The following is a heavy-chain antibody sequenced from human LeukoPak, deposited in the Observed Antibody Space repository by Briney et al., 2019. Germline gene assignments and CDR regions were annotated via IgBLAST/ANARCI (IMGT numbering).Heavy chain of an antibody. CDR2: IKQDGSEK. J-gene: IGHJ4*02. V-gene: IGHV3-7*05. CDR1: GFTFINYW. Sequence: GGSLRLSCAASGFTFINYWMTWVRQAPGKGLERVANIKQDGSEKYYVDSVTGRFTISRDNVKNSLFLQMSSLRADDTAVYYCARGGIRGVLMEYWGQGTLVTVSS. CDR3: ARGGIRGVLMEY. D-gene: IGHD3-10*01.